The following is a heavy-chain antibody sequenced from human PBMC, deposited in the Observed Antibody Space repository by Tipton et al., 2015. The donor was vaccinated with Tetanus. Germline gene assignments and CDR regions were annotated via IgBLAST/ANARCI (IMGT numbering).Heavy chain of an antibody. J-gene: IGHJ4*02. CDR3: ARLGYDILTGYHYDS. Sequence: TLSLTCTVSGGSISSYYWSWIRQPPGKGLEWIGYIYYSGSTNYNPSLKSRVTISVDTSKNQFSLKLSSVTAADTAVYYCARLGYDILTGYHYDSWGQGTLVTVPS. CDR1: GGSISSYY. D-gene: IGHD3-9*01. CDR2: IYYSGST. V-gene: IGHV4-59*08.